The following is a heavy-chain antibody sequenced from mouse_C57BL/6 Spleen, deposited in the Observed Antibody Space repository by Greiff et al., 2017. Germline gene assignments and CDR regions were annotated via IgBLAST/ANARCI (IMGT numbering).Heavy chain of an antibody. CDR2: ISYDGSN. Sequence: EVQLQESGPGLVKPSQSLSLTCSVTGYSITSGYYWNWIRQFPGNKLEWMGYISYDGSNNYNPSLKNRISITRDTSKNQFFLKLNSVTTEDTATYYCARGLPSYYYAMDYWGQGTSVTVSS. J-gene: IGHJ4*01. CDR3: ARGLPSYYYAMDY. D-gene: IGHD6-1*01. V-gene: IGHV3-6*01. CDR1: GYSITSGYY.